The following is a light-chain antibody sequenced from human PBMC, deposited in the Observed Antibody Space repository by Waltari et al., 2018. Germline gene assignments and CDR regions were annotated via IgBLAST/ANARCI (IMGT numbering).Light chain of an antibody. CDR1: QTVLHSSNNKNY. V-gene: IGKV4-1*01. CDR2: WAS. CDR3: QQYSDTPPIYT. J-gene: IGKJ2*01. Sequence: DIVMTQSPDSLAVSLGERATINCKSSQTVLHSSNNKNYLSWYQQKPRQPPKLRIYWASTRQSGVPDRFSGSGSGTDFTLTINNLQAEDVAVYYCQQYSDTPPIYTFGRGTRIEI.